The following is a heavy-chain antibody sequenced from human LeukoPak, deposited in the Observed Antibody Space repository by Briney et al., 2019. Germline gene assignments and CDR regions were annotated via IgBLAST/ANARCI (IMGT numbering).Heavy chain of an antibody. CDR1: GFTVSSNY. J-gene: IGHJ4*02. CDR2: IYSGGST. V-gene: IGHV3-53*01. CDR3: AGGIRYFDWLPHS. D-gene: IGHD3-9*01. Sequence: GGSLRLSCAASGFTVSSNYMSWVRQAPGKGLEWVSVIYSGGSTYYADSVKGRFTISRDNSKNTLYLQMNSLRAEDTAMYYRAGGIRYFDWLPHSWGQGTLVTVSS.